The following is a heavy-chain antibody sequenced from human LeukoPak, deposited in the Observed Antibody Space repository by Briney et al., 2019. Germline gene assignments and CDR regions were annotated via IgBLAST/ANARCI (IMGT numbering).Heavy chain of an antibody. Sequence: PGRSLRLSCAASGFTFNSYDMHWVRQGTGEGLEWVSAIGATGATYYHDSVKGRFTISRENAKNSLFLQMNSLRAGDTAVYYCVRGEYGGKGKQPLDYWSQGTLVTVSS. CDR3: VRGEYGGKGKQPLDY. V-gene: IGHV3-13*04. CDR2: IGATGAT. D-gene: IGHD4-23*01. CDR1: GFTFNSYD. J-gene: IGHJ4*02.